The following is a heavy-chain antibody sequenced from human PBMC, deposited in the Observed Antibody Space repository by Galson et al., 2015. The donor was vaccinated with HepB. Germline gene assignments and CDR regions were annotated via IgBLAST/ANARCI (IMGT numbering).Heavy chain of an antibody. CDR3: AREGAGGGMAV. V-gene: IGHV3-53*01. Sequence: SLRLSCAASEFTVSTNYMNWVRQAPGEGLEWVSLIDSGARTYYAASVKGRFTIFRGNSKNTLYLHMNSLRAEDTAVYYCAREGAGGGMAVWGQGTTVTVSS. CDR1: EFTVSTNY. CDR2: IDSGART. D-gene: IGHD3-16*01. J-gene: IGHJ6*02.